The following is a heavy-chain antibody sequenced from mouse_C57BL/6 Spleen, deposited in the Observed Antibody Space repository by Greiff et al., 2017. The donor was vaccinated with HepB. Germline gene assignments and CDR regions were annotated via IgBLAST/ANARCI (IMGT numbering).Heavy chain of an antibody. CDR1: GYAFSSSW. CDR2: IYPGDGDT. CDR3: ARFPYYDFDY. D-gene: IGHD2-4*01. V-gene: IGHV1-82*01. J-gene: IGHJ2*01. Sequence: VQLQESGPELVKPGASVKISCKASGYAFSSSWMNWVKQRPGKGLEWIGRIYPGDGDTNYNGKFKGKATLTADKSSSTAYMQLSSLTSEDSAVYFCARFPYYDFDYWGQGTTLTVSS.